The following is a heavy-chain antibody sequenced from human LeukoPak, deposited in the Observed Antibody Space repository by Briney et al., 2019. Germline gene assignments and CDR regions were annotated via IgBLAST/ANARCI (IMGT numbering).Heavy chain of an antibody. Sequence: GGSLRLSCAASGFTFSNYAMSWVRQAPGKGLEWVSTLSGSGSTYYADSVKGRFTISRDNSKSTLYLQMNSLRAEDTAVYYCANGQWLGEGYFQHWGQGTLVTVSS. CDR3: ANGQWLGEGYFQH. CDR1: GFTFSNYA. V-gene: IGHV3-23*01. J-gene: IGHJ1*01. CDR2: LSGSGST. D-gene: IGHD6-19*01.